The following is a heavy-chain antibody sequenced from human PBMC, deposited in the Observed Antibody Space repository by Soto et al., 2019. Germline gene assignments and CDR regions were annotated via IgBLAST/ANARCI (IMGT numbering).Heavy chain of an antibody. V-gene: IGHV3-49*04. CDR2: IRSSGYGATT. J-gene: IGHJ5*02. D-gene: IGHD2-15*01. CDR3: TRAPLRCSGGSCYSADA. CDR1: GFTFHDHG. Sequence: PVGSLRLSCATSGFTFHDHGMSWVRQAPGKGLDWVGFIRSSGYGATTDYAASVKGRFFISRDDFKSIAFLQMNNLETEDTAVYYCTRAPLRCSGGSCYSADAWGQGTLVTVSS.